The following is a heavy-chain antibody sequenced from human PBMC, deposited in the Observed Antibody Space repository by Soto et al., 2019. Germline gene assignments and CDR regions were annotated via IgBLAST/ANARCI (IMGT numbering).Heavy chain of an antibody. J-gene: IGHJ4*02. CDR3: ARERIAGIFDN. CDR1: GYNXLGVH. V-gene: IGHV1-2*02. CDR2: ITPGNGDT. Sequence: GXSXKVSYKTSGYNXLGVHLNWVRQAPGQGLEWMGGITPGNGDTNYAQPFQGRVTLTRDTSIDRAYMDLSGMKSDDTSVYYCARERIAGIFDNWAQATLATVSS. D-gene: IGHD6-13*01.